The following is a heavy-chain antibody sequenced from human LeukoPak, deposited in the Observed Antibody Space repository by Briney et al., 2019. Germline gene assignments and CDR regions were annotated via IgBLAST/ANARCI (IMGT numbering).Heavy chain of an antibody. D-gene: IGHD6-13*01. CDR2: IKQDGSEK. Sequence: GGSLRLSCAASGFTFSSYWMSWVRQAPGKGLEWVANIKQDGSEKYYVDSVKGRFTSSRDNAKNSLYLQMNSLRAEDTAVYYSSLEGSSWYRYFQHWGQGTLVTVSS. CDR1: GFTFSSYW. V-gene: IGHV3-7*05. CDR3: SLEGSSWYRYFQH. J-gene: IGHJ1*01.